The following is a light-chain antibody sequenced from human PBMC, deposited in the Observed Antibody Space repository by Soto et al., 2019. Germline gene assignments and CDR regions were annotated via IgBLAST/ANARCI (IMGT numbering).Light chain of an antibody. CDR3: SSYTSSSSYV. J-gene: IGLJ1*01. CDR1: SSDVGTYNS. V-gene: IGLV2-14*01. Sequence: QSVLTQPASVSWSPGQSITISCTGTSSDVGTYNSVSWYQQYPGKAPKLMIHDVSNRPSGVSNRFSGSKSGNTASLTISGLQAEDEADYYCSSYTSSSSYVFGSGTKLTVL. CDR2: DVS.